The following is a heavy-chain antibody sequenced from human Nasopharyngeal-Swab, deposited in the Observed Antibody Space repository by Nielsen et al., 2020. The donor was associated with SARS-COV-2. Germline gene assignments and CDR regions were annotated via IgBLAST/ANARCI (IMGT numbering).Heavy chain of an antibody. D-gene: IGHD3-22*01. CDR3: ARGRQQGNMILVVIGFSYYFDN. Sequence: RQAPGKGLEWFGEINHSGITQYNPSLKSRVAISVDTSKNQFSLRLSSATAADTAMYYCARGRQQGNMILVVIGFSYYFDNWGRGTMVTVSS. CDR2: INHSGIT. V-gene: IGHV4-34*01. J-gene: IGHJ4*02.